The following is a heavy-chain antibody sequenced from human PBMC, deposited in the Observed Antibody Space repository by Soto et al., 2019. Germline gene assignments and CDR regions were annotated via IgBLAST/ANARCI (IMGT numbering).Heavy chain of an antibody. CDR3: ARDRWGPLPDY. CDR1: GFTFNNYW. J-gene: IGHJ4*02. Sequence: EVQLVESGGTLVQPGGSLRLSCAASGFTFNNYWIHWVRQAPGKGLVWVSRINGDGSDTNYAASVKGRFTISRDNAKSTVYLQMNSLRDEDTAVYYCARDRWGPLPDYWGQGTLVTVSA. D-gene: IGHD7-27*01. V-gene: IGHV3-74*01. CDR2: INGDGSDT.